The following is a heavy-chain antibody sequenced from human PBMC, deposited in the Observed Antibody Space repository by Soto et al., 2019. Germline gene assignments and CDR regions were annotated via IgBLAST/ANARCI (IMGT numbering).Heavy chain of an antibody. CDR3: ARHSWYSGYGFYYYYYGMDV. Sequence: SETLSLTCTVSGGSISSSSYYWGWIRQPPGKGLEWIGSIYYSGSTYYNPSLKSRVTISVDTSKNQFSLKLSSVTAADTAVYYCARHSWYSGYGFYYYYYGMDVWGHGTTVTVSS. CDR1: GGSISSSSYY. D-gene: IGHD5-12*01. CDR2: IYYSGST. V-gene: IGHV4-39*01. J-gene: IGHJ6*02.